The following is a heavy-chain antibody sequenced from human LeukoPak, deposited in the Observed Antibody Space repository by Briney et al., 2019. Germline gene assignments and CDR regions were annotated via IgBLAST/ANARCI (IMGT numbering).Heavy chain of an antibody. D-gene: IGHD3-22*01. CDR2: IYYSGYT. CDR3: AREPEYYDSSGGYFDY. V-gene: IGHV4-59*01. J-gene: IGHJ4*02. CDR1: GGSISNYY. Sequence: ASETLSLTCTVSGGSISNYYWSWIRQPPGKGLEWIGYIYYSGYTNYNPSLRSRVTISVDTSKNQFSLKLSSVTAADTAVYYCAREPEYYDSSGGYFDYWGQGTLVTVSS.